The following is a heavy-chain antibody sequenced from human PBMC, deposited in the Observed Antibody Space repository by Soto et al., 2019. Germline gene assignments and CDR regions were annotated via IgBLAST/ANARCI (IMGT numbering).Heavy chain of an antibody. CDR2: FDPEDGET. D-gene: IGHD1-26*01. CDR3: ATGERGELLPSVY. CDR1: GYTLTELS. V-gene: IGHV1-24*01. Sequence: ASVKVSCKVSGYTLTELSMHWVLQAPGKGLEWMGGFDPEDGETIYAQKFQGRVTMTEDTSTDTAYMELSSLRSEDTALYYCATGERGELLPSVYWGQGTLVTVSS. J-gene: IGHJ4*02.